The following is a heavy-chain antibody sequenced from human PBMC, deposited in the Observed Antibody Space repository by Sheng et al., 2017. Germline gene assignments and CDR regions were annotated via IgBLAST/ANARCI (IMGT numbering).Heavy chain of an antibody. V-gene: IGHV3-53*01. D-gene: IGHD4-4*01. CDR2: LYSEST. CDR3: ARGSTTVGSPFDF. J-gene: IGHJ4*02. Sequence: EVQLVESGGGLIQPGGPVRLSCVGSGISITGNYMNWVRQAPGKGLEWLSLLYSESTYYADSVKGRFTISRDQSKNTLYLQMESLRADDTAVYYCARGSTTVGSPFDFWGQGTLVAVSS. CDR1: GISITGNY.